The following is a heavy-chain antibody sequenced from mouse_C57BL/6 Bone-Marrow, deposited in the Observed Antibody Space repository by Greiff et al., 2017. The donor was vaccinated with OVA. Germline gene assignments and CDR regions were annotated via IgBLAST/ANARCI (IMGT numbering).Heavy chain of an antibody. V-gene: IGHV5-6*01. Sequence: DVQLVESGGDLVKPGGSLKLSCEASGFTFSSYGMSWVRQTPDKRLEWVATISSGGSYTYYPDSVKGRFTISRDNAKKTLYRQMSSLKSEDTAMYYCARHPDPFAYWGQGTLVTVSA. J-gene: IGHJ3*01. CDR3: ARHPDPFAY. CDR1: GFTFSSYG. CDR2: ISSGGSYT.